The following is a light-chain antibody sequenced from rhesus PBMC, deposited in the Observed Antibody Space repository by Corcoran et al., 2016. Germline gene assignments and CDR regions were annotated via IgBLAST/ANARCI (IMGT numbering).Light chain of an antibody. CDR3: QQYYNSPLT. J-gene: IGKJ4*01. V-gene: IGKV4-1*01. Sequence: DIVMTQSPDSLAVSLGERVSINCKSSQSLLYNSNNKNYLAWYQQKPGLAPKLLIYGASTRESGVPNRFSGSGSWTDFTLTVRGLQAEDVAVYYCQQYYNSPLTFGGGTKVEIK. CDR2: GAS. CDR1: QSLLYNSNNKNY.